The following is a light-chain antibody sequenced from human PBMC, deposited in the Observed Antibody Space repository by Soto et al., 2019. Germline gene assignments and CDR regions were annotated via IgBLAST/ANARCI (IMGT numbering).Light chain of an antibody. Sequence: DIQMTQSPSSLSASVGDRVTITFRASQSISSYLNWYQQKPGKAPKVLIYAASSLQSGVPSRFSGSGSGTDFTLTISSLQPEDFATYYCQQSYSTLSWTFGQGTKVDI. CDR3: QQSYSTLSWT. V-gene: IGKV1-39*01. CDR1: QSISSY. J-gene: IGKJ1*01. CDR2: AAS.